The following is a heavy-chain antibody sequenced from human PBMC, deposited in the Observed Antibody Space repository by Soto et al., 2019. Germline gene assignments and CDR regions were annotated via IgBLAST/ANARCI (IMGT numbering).Heavy chain of an antibody. V-gene: IGHV1-46*03. Sequence: QVQLVQSGAEVKKPGASVKVSCKASAYTFTSYYMHWVRQAPGQGLEWMGIINPSGGGTRYAQEFQGRVTMTRDTSTSTVYMELSSLRSEDTAVYYCARISGYQGYFDYWGQGTLVTVSS. CDR1: AYTFTSYY. CDR2: INPSGGGT. J-gene: IGHJ4*02. CDR3: ARISGYQGYFDY. D-gene: IGHD5-12*01.